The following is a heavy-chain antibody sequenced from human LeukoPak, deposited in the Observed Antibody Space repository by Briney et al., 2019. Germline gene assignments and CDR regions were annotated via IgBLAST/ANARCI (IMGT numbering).Heavy chain of an antibody. CDR1: GFTFSSYS. CDR3: AKGVYYFSNYFDY. Sequence: PGGSLRLSCAASGFTFSSYSLNWVRQAPGKGLEWVSFISTSSSYIYYADSVKGRFTISRDNARNSLYLQMNSLRAEDTAVYYCAKGVYYFSNYFDYWGQGTLVTVSS. D-gene: IGHD2-8*01. CDR2: ISTSSSYI. J-gene: IGHJ4*02. V-gene: IGHV3-21*01.